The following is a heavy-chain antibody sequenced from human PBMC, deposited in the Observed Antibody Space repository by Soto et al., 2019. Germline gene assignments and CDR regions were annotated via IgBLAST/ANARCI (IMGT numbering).Heavy chain of an antibody. D-gene: IGHD6-13*01. Sequence: ASVKVSCKTSGXTFTAYYMHWVRRAPGQGLEYMGWINCNTGDRNYAQKFQGWVTMTRDTSTRTVYMELSSLKSDDTAVYYCARGGRGSWRNFDYWGQGILVTVSS. V-gene: IGHV1-2*04. CDR2: INCNTGDR. J-gene: IGHJ4*02. CDR3: ARGGRGSWRNFDY. CDR1: GXTFTAYY.